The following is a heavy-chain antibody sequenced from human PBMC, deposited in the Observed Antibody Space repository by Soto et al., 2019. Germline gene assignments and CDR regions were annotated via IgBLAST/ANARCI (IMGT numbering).Heavy chain of an antibody. Sequence: QVQLQESGPGLVKPSQTLSLTCTVSGGSIRSGDYYWSWIRQPPGKGLEWIGYIYYSGTSYYKPSLKSRDSISVDTSKNQFSLRLSSVTAADTAVYYCARKVYYGGNFDYWGQGTLVTVSS. CDR2: IYYSGTS. J-gene: IGHJ4*02. V-gene: IGHV4-30-4*01. CDR3: ARKVYYGGNFDY. CDR1: GGSIRSGDYY. D-gene: IGHD4-17*01.